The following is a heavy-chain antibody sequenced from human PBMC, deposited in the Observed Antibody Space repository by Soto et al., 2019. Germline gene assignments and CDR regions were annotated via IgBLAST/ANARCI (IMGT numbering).Heavy chain of an antibody. V-gene: IGHV1-18*01. CDR3: ARDLGPPNWFYS. J-gene: IGHJ5*01. CDR1: GYAFSGYR. Sequence: QVQLVQSGAEMKQPGASAKVSCKTSGYAFSGYRLSWVRQGPGQGLEWMGWISGYNGNTYYAQKFQGRVTMTTDTPTSTAYMELRSLRSDDTAVYYCARDLGPPNWFYSWGQGTLVTVSS. CDR2: ISGYNGNT. D-gene: IGHD2-8*01.